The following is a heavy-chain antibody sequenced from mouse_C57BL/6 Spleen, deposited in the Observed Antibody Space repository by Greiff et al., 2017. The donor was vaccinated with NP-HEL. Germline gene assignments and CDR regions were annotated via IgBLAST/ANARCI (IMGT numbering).Heavy chain of an antibody. CDR1: GFTFSDYG. CDR3: ARSYYGYDWFAY. CDR2: ISSGSSTI. V-gene: IGHV5-17*01. D-gene: IGHD2-2*01. J-gene: IGHJ3*01. Sequence: EVMLVESGGGLVKPGGSLKLSCAASGFTFSDYGMHWVRQAPEKGLEWVAYISSGSSTIYYADTVKGRFTISRDNAKNTLFLQMTSLRSEDTAMYYCARSYYGYDWFAYWGQGTLVTVSA.